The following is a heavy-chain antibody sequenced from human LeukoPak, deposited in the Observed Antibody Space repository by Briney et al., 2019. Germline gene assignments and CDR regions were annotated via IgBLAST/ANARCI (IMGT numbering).Heavy chain of an antibody. V-gene: IGHV1-2*02. J-gene: IGHJ4*02. Sequence: ASVKVSCKASGYTFSGYYMHWVRQAPGQGLEWMGWINPNSGGTNYVQKFQGRATMTRDTSISTAYMDLSRLRSDDTAVYYCARADGSAWPTGEFDYWGQGTLVTVSS. CDR2: INPNSGGT. D-gene: IGHD6-19*01. CDR1: GYTFSGYY. CDR3: ARADGSAWPTGEFDY.